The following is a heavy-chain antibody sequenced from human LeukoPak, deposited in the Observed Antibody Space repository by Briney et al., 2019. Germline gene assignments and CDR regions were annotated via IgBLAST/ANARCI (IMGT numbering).Heavy chain of an antibody. CDR3: AKDLGGSAQNPEY. V-gene: IGHV3-9*01. J-gene: IGHJ4*02. CDR2: ISWHSGSI. D-gene: IGHD3-10*01. Sequence: GRSLRLSCAASGFTFNDYAMHWVRQAPGKVLEWVSGISWHSGSIVYGDSGKGRFAISRDNAKNSLYLQMNSLAAEDTALYYCAKDLGGSAQNPEYWGQGTLVTVSS. CDR1: GFTFNDYA.